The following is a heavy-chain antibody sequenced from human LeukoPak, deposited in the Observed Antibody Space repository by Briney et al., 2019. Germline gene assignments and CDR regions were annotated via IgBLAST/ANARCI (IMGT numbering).Heavy chain of an antibody. CDR2: IIPIFGTA. CDR3: ARKRGDGYKGDAFDI. V-gene: IGHV1-69*13. J-gene: IGHJ3*02. Sequence: SVKVSCKASGGTFSSYAISWVRQAPGQGLEWMGGIIPIFGTAIYAQKFQGRVTITADESTSTAYMELSSLRSEDTAVYYCARKRGDGYKGDAFDIWGQGTMVTVSS. D-gene: IGHD5-24*01. CDR1: GGTFSSYA.